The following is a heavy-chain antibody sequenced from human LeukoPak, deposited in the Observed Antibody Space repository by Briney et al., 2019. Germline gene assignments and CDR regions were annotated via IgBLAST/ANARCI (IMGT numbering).Heavy chain of an antibody. J-gene: IGHJ4*02. Sequence: PPETLSLTCTVSGYSISSGYYWGWIRQPPGKGLEWIGSIFHSGSTYYNPSLRSRVTISVDTSKNQFSLKLSSVTAADTAVYYCARGSSTAATITYWGQGTLVTVSS. V-gene: IGHV4-38-2*02. CDR2: IFHSGST. CDR1: GYSISSGYY. CDR3: ARGSSTAATITY. D-gene: IGHD5-12*01.